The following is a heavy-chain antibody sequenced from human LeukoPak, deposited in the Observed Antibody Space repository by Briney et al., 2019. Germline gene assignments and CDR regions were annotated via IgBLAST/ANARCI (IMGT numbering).Heavy chain of an antibody. CDR2: IYTSGRT. CDR3: ARSLLWFGELFDY. D-gene: IGHD3-10*01. J-gene: IGHJ4*02. V-gene: IGHV4-4*07. Sequence: SETLSLTCTVSGGSISSSYWSWIRQPAGKGLEWIGRIYTSGRTNNNPSLKSRVTMSVDTSKNQLSLQLSSVTAADTAVYYCARSLLWFGELFDYWGQGTLVTVSS. CDR1: GGSISSSY.